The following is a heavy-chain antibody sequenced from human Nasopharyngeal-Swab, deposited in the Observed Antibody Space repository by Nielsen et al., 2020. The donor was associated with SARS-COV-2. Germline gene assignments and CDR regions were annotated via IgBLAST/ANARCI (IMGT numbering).Heavy chain of an antibody. CDR2: IYYSGST. CDR1: GGSISSFY. CDR3: ARGPHDYGDYWLGY. J-gene: IGHJ4*02. V-gene: IGHV4-59*01. D-gene: IGHD4-17*01. Sequence: SETLSLTCTVSGGSISSFYWTWIRQPPGEGLEWIGYIYYSGSTNYNPSLKSRVTISVDTSKNQFSLNLSSVTAADTAVYYCARGPHDYGDYWLGYWGQGTLVTVSS.